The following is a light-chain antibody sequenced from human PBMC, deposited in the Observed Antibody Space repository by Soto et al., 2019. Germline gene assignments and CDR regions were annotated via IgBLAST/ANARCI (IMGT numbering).Light chain of an antibody. CDR1: QAVSTW. CDR3: QQANSFPRT. Sequence: DIQMTQSPSFVSASVGDRVTITCRASQAVSTWLAWYQQKPGDAPKLLIYAASTLQSGVPSRFSGSGSGTDFTLTIRSLQPEDFATYYCQQANSFPRTFXGGTKVDIK. CDR2: AAS. V-gene: IGKV1-12*01. J-gene: IGKJ4*01.